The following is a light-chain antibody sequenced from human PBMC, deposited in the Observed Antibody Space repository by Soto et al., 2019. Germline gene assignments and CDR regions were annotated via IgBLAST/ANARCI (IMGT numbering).Light chain of an antibody. CDR1: KLGDKL. J-gene: IGLJ1*01. CDR3: QAWDSSTAV. V-gene: IGLV3-1*01. CDR2: QDS. Sequence: SYELTQPPSVAVSPGLTASITCSGDKLGDKLAYWYQQKPGQSPVLVMYQDSKRPSGIPERFSGSISGNTATLTISGTQSMDEADYYCQAWDSSTAVFGTGTKVTVL.